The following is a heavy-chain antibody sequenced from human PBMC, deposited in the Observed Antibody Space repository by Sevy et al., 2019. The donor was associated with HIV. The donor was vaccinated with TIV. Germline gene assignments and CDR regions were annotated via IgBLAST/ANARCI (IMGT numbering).Heavy chain of an antibody. Sequence: GGSLRLSCAASGFTFSSYAMSWVRQAPGKGLEWVSTFCFCCGKINYADSVKGRFTISRDNSKNTLYPQMHSLRAEDTAVYYCTGEGCSKPHDYWGQGTLVTVSS. J-gene: IGHJ4*02. D-gene: IGHD3-10*02. CDR1: GFTFSSYA. CDR3: TGEGCSKPHDY. CDR2: FCFCCGKI. V-gene: IGHV3-23*01.